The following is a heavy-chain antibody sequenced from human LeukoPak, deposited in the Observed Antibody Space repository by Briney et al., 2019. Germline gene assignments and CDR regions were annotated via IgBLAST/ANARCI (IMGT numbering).Heavy chain of an antibody. V-gene: IGHV3-30*18. Sequence: GRSLRLSCAASGFTFSSYGMHWVRQAPGKGLEWVAVISYDGSNKYYADSVKGRFTISRDNSKNTLYLQMNSLRAEDTAVYYCAKDPETGEPVNGMDVWGQGTTVTVSS. CDR2: ISYDGSNK. D-gene: IGHD7-27*01. CDR1: GFTFSSYG. J-gene: IGHJ6*02. CDR3: AKDPETGEPVNGMDV.